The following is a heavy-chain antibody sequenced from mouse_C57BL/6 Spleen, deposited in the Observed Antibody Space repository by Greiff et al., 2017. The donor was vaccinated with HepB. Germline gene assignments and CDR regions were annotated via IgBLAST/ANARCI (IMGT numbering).Heavy chain of an antibody. D-gene: IGHD1-1*01. V-gene: IGHV5-6*02. CDR2: ISSGGSYT. CDR3: AREGKLLLRGNYFDY. CDR1: GFTFSSYG. Sequence: EVKLVESGGDLVKPGGSLKLSCAASGFTFSSYGMSWVRQTPDKRLEWVATISSGGSYTYYPDSVKGRFTISRDNAKNTLYLQMSSLKSEDTAMYYCAREGKLLLRGNYFDYWGQGTTLTVSS. J-gene: IGHJ2*01.